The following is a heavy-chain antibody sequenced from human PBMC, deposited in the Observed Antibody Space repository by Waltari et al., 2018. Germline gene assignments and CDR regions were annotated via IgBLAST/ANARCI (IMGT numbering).Heavy chain of an antibody. J-gene: IGHJ4*02. V-gene: IGHV3-9*01. Sequence: EVQLVESGGGLVQPGRSLRLSCAASGFTFDDYAMHWVRQAPGKGLEWVSGISWNSGSIGYADSVKGRFTISRDNAKNSLYLQMNSLRTEDTALYYCAKGHSGSYGLDYWGQGTLVTVSS. CDR1: GFTFDDYA. CDR3: AKGHSGSYGLDY. D-gene: IGHD1-26*01. CDR2: ISWNSGSI.